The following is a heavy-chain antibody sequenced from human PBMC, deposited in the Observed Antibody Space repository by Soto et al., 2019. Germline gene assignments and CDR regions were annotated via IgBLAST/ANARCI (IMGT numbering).Heavy chain of an antibody. CDR1: GFTFSSYG. D-gene: IGHD6-19*01. CDR3: VKDGSSGWPYFDDMDV. Sequence: QVQLVESGGGVVQPGRSLRLSCAASGFTFSSYGMHWVRQAPGKGLEWVAVILYDGSKKYYADSVKGRFTISRDNSKNTLYLQMSSLRAEGTALYFCVKDGSSGWPYFDDMDVWGQGTTVTVSS. V-gene: IGHV3-30*18. CDR2: ILYDGSKK. J-gene: IGHJ6*02.